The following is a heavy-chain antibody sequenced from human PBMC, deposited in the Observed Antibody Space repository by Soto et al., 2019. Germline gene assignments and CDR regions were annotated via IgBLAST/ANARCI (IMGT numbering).Heavy chain of an antibody. CDR1: GYTFTSYG. V-gene: IGHV1-18*01. D-gene: IGHD3-9*01. CDR3: ARDLESDILTGYDCYFDY. J-gene: IGHJ4*02. CDR2: ISAYNGNT. Sequence: GASVKVSCKASGYTFTSYGISWVRQAPGQGLEWMGWISAYNGNTNYAQKLQGRVTMTTDTSTSTAYMELRSLRSDDTAVYYCARDLESDILTGYDCYFDYWGQGTLVTVSS.